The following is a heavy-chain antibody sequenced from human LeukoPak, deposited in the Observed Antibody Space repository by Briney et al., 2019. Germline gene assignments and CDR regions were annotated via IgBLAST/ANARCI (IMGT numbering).Heavy chain of an antibody. CDR3: ARDRWDYNYYYYMDV. V-gene: IGHV4-34*01. CDR2: INHSGST. Sequence: SETLSLTCAVYGGSSSNYHWSWIRQPPGQGLEWIGEINHSGSTNYNPSLKSRVTMSADTSKNQFSLKLTSVTAADTAVYYCARDRWDYNYYYYMDVWGKGTTVTVSS. J-gene: IGHJ6*03. D-gene: IGHD1-26*01. CDR1: GGSSSNYH.